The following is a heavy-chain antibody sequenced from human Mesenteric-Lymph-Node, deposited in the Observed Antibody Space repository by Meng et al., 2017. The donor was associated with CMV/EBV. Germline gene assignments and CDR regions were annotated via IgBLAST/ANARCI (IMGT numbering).Heavy chain of an antibody. Sequence: TSTGYGLRWGRQAPGQGVEWMGWINTKTGEPTYAQGFTGRSVFSLDTSVSTSFLHISGLKPEDTAIYFCARGKLLWFGESVDWFDSWGHGTLVTVSS. J-gene: IGHJ5*01. V-gene: IGHV7-4-1*02. CDR1: TSTGYG. CDR3: ARGKLLWFGESVDWFDS. D-gene: IGHD3-10*01. CDR2: INTKTGEP.